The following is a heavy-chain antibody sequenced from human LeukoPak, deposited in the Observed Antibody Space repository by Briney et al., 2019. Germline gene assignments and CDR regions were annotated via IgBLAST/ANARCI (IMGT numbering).Heavy chain of an antibody. CDR1: GYSFTSYW. CDR2: IYPGDSDT. V-gene: IGHV5-51*01. CDR3: ALWRRGGAASFDY. Sequence: GETLKISCKGSGYSFTSYWIVWVRQMPGKGLEWMGIIYPGDSDTRYSPSFQGQVTVSADRSISTAYLQWSSLKASDTAMYYCALWRRGGAASFDYWGQGTLVTVSS. D-gene: IGHD3-10*01. J-gene: IGHJ4*02.